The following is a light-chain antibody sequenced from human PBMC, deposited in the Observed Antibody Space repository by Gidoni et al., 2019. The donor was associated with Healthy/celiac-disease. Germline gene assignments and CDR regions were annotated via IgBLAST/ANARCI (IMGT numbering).Light chain of an antibody. CDR2: DAS. J-gene: IGKJ1*01. V-gene: IGKV1-33*01. Sequence: DIQMNQSPSPLSASVGDRVTITCQASQDISNYLNWYQQKPGKAPKLLIYDASNLETGVPSRFSGSGSGTDFTFTISSLQPEDIATYYCQQYDNLPRTFGQGTKVEIK. CDR3: QQYDNLPRT. CDR1: QDISNY.